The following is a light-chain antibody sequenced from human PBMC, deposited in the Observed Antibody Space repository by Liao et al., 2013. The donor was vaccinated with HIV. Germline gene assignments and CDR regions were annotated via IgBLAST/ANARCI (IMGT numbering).Light chain of an antibody. CDR1: NIGSKS. Sequence: SYVLTQPPSVSVAPGKTATVSCGGNNIGSKSVHWYQQKPGQAPVLVIYYDYDRPSGIPERFSGSNSRNTATLTIRGTQVMDEADYYCQAWDSGTAVFGGGTKLTVL. CDR2: YDY. J-gene: IGLJ3*02. CDR3: QAWDSGTAV. V-gene: IGLV3-21*01.